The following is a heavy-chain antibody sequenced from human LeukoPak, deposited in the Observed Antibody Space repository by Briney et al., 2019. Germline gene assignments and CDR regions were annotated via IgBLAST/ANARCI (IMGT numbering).Heavy chain of an antibody. CDR3: ARGAYLGRRLDSDAFDI. D-gene: IGHD3-16*01. CDR1: GYTFPGYY. CDR2: INPISGDT. J-gene: IGHJ3*02. Sequence: ASVKGSCKASGYTFPGYYIHWVRQAPGQGLEWMGWINPISGDTNSTQKFQGRVTLTRETSISTAYMELSRLRSDDTAVYYCARGAYLGRRLDSDAFDIWGQGTMVTVSS. V-gene: IGHV1-2*02.